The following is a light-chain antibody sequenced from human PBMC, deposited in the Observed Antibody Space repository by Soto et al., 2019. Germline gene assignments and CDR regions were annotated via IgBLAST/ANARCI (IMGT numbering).Light chain of an antibody. CDR1: SSDVGSYNR. CDR2: EFS. CDR3: SSFTSRNTYV. Sequence: QSALTQPPSVSGSPGQSVTISCTGTSSDVGSYNRVSWYQQPPGTAPKVMIYEFSNLPSGVPDRFSGSKSGNTASLTISGLPPEDEADYYCSSFTSRNTYVFGSGTQLTVL. V-gene: IGLV2-18*02. J-gene: IGLJ1*01.